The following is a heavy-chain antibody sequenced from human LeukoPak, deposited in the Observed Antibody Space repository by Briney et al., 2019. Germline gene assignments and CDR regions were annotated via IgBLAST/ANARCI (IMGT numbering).Heavy chain of an antibody. J-gene: IGHJ4*02. CDR2: ISYDRTHI. CDR1: GFTFSSYA. Sequence: PGGSLRLSCAASGFTFSSYAMHWVRQAPGKGLEWVAVISYDRTHIYYADSVKGRFTISRDNSKNTLYLQMNSLRAEDTAVYYCARDNTVGAAIEYWGQGTLVTVSS. V-gene: IGHV3-30-3*01. CDR3: ARDNTVGAAIEY. D-gene: IGHD1-26*01.